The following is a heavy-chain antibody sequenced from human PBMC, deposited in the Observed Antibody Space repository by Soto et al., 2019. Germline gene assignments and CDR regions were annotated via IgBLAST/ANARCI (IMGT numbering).Heavy chain of an antibody. CDR2: MNPNSGNT. CDR3: ARADGDYSLGYYYYMDV. J-gene: IGHJ6*03. V-gene: IGHV1-8*01. CDR1: GYTFTSYD. Sequence: ASVKVSCKASGYTFTSYDINWVRQATGQGLEWMGWMNPNSGNTGYAQKFQGRVTMTRNTAISTAYMELSSLRSEDTAVYYCARADGDYSLGYYYYMDVWGKGTTVTVSS. D-gene: IGHD4-17*01.